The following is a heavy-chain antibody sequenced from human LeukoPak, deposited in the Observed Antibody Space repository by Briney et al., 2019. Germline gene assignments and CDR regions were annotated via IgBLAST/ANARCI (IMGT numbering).Heavy chain of an antibody. CDR1: GGSISSSSYY. V-gene: IGHV4-39*01. CDR2: IYYSGST. CDR3: ARRGDWDAFDI. D-gene: IGHD2-21*02. Sequence: PSETLSLTCTVSGGSISSSSYYWGWIRQPPGKGLEWIGSIYYSGSTYYNPSLKSRVTISVDTSKNQFSLKLSSVTAADTAVYYCARRGDWDAFDIWGQGTMVTVSS. J-gene: IGHJ3*02.